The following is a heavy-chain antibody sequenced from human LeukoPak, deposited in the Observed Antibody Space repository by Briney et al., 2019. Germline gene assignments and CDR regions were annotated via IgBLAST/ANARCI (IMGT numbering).Heavy chain of an antibody. CDR2: VDHEDGET. CDR3: ATDPTISGIANY. CDR1: GYTFTDYY. J-gene: IGHJ4*02. D-gene: IGHD6-13*01. V-gene: IGHV1-69-2*01. Sequence: ASVTVSCKVSGYTFTDYYMHWVQQAPGKGRDWMGLVDHEDGETIYAEKFQGRVAITADTSTDTAYMELGSLQSEDTAVCYCATDPTISGIANYWPQRTVVTVSS.